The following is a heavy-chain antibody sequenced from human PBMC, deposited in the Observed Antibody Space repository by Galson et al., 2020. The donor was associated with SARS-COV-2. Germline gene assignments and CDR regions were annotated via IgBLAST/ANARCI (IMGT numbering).Heavy chain of an antibody. J-gene: IGHJ4*02. D-gene: IGHD3-10*01. CDR3: ATPRGNYYGSGSYDY. CDR2: INPNSGGT. V-gene: IGHV1-2*02. Sequence: GESLKISCKASGYTFTGYYMHWVRQAPGQGLEWMGWINPNSGGTNYAQKFQGRVTMTRDTSISTAYMELSKLRSDDTVAYYCATPRGNYYGSGSYDYWGQGTLVTGSS. CDR1: GYTFTGYY.